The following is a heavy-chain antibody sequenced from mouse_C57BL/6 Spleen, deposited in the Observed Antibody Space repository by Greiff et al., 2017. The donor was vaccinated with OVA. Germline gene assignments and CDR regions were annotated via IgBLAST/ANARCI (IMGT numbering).Heavy chain of an antibody. Sequence: EVKLVESGGGLVQPGGSLSLSCAASGFTFTDYYMSWVRQPPGKALEWLGFIRNKANGYTTEYSASVKGRFTISRDNSQSILYLQMNALRAEDSATYYGARAGVYYDYDGFAYWGQGTLVTVSA. V-gene: IGHV7-3*01. J-gene: IGHJ3*01. CDR3: ARAGVYYDYDGFAY. CDR2: IRNKANGYTT. D-gene: IGHD2-4*01. CDR1: GFTFTDYY.